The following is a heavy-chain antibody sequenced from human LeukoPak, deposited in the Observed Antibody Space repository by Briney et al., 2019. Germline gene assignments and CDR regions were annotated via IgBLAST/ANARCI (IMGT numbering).Heavy chain of an antibody. CDR2: IKSKTDGGTT. Sequence: PGGSLRLSCAASGFTFSNAWMSWVRQAPGKGLEWVGRIKSKTDGGTTDYAAPVKGRFTISRDDSKNTLYLQMNSLKTEDTAVYYCTTEGIDDDVWGSLGAFDIWGQGTMVTVSS. CDR1: GFTFSNAW. CDR3: TTEGIDDDVWGSLGAFDI. J-gene: IGHJ3*02. V-gene: IGHV3-15*01. D-gene: IGHD3-16*01.